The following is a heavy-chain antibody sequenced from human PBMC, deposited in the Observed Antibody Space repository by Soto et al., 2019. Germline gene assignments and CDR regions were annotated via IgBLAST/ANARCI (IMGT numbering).Heavy chain of an antibody. CDR1: GLTFSTYA. V-gene: IGHV3-23*01. J-gene: IGHJ6*02. CDR2: IGGSGTGGCT. Sequence: EVHLLESGGDLVQPGGSLRLSCTASGLTFSTYAMSWVRQAPGKGLEWVSVIGGSGTGGCTYYADSVKGRFTISRDNSKNTVYLQMNSLRADDTAVYYCAKSPGGLDGYNSDYYGMDVWGQGTTVTVSS. D-gene: IGHD5-12*01. CDR3: AKSPGGLDGYNSDYYGMDV.